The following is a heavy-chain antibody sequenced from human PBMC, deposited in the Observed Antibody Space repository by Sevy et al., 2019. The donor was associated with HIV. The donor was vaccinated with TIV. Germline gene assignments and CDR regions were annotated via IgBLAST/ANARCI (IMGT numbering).Heavy chain of an antibody. J-gene: IGHJ6*02. V-gene: IGHV3-15*01. CDR2: IKSEFDGGAI. D-gene: IGHD5-12*01. Sequence: GGCLRLSCTASGFTFSSAWTSWVRQAPGKGLEWVGRIKSEFDGGAIDYAAPVKGRFSISREDSKTTVYLQMNSLKTDDTAVYYCITDPAYRGYDEEVINYYFYGMDVWGQGTTVTVSS. CDR3: ITDPAYRGYDEEVINYYFYGMDV. CDR1: GFTFSSAW.